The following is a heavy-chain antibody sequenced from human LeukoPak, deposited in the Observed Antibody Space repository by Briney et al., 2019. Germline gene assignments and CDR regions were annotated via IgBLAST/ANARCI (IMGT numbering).Heavy chain of an antibody. CDR3: ARYVLRYFDWLGDAFDI. CDR2: IYYSGST. J-gene: IGHJ3*02. Sequence: SETLSLTCTVSGGSISSSSYYWGWIRQPPGKGLEWIGGIYYSGSTYYNPSLKSRVTISVDTSKNQFSLKLSSVTAADTAVYYCARYVLRYFDWLGDAFDIWGQGTMVTVSS. V-gene: IGHV4-39*07. D-gene: IGHD3-9*01. CDR1: GGSISSSSYY.